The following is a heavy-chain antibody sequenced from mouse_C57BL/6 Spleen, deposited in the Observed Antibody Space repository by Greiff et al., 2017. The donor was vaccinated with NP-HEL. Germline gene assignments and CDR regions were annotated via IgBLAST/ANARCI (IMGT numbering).Heavy chain of an antibody. V-gene: IGHV3-6*01. CDR2: ISYDGSN. CDR1: GYSITSGYY. Sequence: EVKLVESGPGLVKPSQSLSLTCSVTGYSITSGYYWNWIRQFPGNKLEWMGYISYDGSNNYNPSLKNRISITRDTSKNQFFLKLNSVTTEDTATYYCARDLPSAYWGQGTLVTVSA. J-gene: IGHJ3*01. CDR3: ARDLPSAY.